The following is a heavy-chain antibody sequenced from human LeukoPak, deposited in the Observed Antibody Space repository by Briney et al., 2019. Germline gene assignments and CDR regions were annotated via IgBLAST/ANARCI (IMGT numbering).Heavy chain of an antibody. D-gene: IGHD2-2*01. CDR2: ISAYNGNT. V-gene: IGHV1-18*01. Sequence: GASVKVSCKASGYTFTSYGISWVRQAPGQGLEWMGWISAYNGNTNYAQKLQGRVTMTTDTSTSTAYMELSRLRSDDTAVYYCARAWVVPAASYYYYYYMDVWGKGTTVTVSS. CDR3: ARAWVVPAASYYYYYYMDV. CDR1: GYTFTSYG. J-gene: IGHJ6*03.